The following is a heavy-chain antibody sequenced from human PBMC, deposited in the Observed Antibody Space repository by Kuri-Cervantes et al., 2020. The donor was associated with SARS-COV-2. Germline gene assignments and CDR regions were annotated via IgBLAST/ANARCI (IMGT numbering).Heavy chain of an antibody. CDR1: GFTLTKYT. CDR3: ARVAGEGPIYYYYMDV. Sequence: GESLKISCVAPGFTLTKYTMNWVRQAPGKALEWVSSISGSGSYIYYADSVKGRFTISRESGESSLYLHMNSLRGDDTAVYYCARVAGEGPIYYYYMDVWGKGTAVTVSS. CDR2: ISGSGSYI. D-gene: IGHD2-21*01. V-gene: IGHV3-21*01. J-gene: IGHJ6*03.